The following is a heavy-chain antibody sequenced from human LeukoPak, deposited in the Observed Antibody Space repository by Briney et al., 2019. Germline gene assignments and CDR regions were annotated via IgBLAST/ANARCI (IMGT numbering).Heavy chain of an antibody. CDR1: GFTFSNSW. J-gene: IGHJ5*02. V-gene: IGHV3-23*01. Sequence: GGSLRLSCAASGFTFSNSWMHWVRQAPGKGLEWVSSISGSTGITYYADSVKGRFTISRDNSKNTLYLQMNSLRVDDTAIYYCAQSVTSWGQGTLVTVSS. CDR3: AQSVTS. CDR2: ISGSTGIT.